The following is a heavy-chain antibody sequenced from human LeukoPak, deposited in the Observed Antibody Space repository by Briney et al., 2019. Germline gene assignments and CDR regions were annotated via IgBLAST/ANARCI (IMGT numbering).Heavy chain of an antibody. J-gene: IGHJ4*02. V-gene: IGHV3-53*01. CDR1: GFKFENFA. CDR3: AMPFGRRDTAMVNTFDY. D-gene: IGHD5-18*01. Sequence: PGGSLRLSCAVSGFKFENFAMHWVRQVPGKGLEWVSVIYSGGSTYYADSVKGRFTISRDNSKNTLYLRMNSLRAEDTAVYYCAMPFGRRDTAMVNTFDYWGQGTLVTVSS. CDR2: IYSGGST.